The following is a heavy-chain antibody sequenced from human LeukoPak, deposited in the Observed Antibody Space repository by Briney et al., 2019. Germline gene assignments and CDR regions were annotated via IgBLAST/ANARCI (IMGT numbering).Heavy chain of an antibody. V-gene: IGHV4-34*01. J-gene: IGHJ6*03. CDR3: ARASVDTAMVGGLDYYYMDV. CDR2: INHSGST. CDR1: GGSFSGYY. D-gene: IGHD5-18*01. Sequence: SETLSLTCAVYGGSFSGYYWSWIRQPPGKGLEWIGEINHSGSTNYNPSLKSRVTISVDTSKNQFSLKLSSVTAADTAVYYCARASVDTAMVGGLDYYYMDVWGKGTTVTVSS.